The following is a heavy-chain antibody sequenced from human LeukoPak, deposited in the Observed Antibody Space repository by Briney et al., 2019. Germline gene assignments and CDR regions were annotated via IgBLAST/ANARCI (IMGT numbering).Heavy chain of an antibody. CDR1: GGPISSGGYY. D-gene: IGHD3-22*01. V-gene: IGHV4-31*03. J-gene: IGHJ2*01. CDR2: IYYSGST. CDR3: ARDGFYDSSGSIWYFDL. Sequence: SQTLSLTCTVSGGPISSGGYYWSWIRQHPGKGLEWIGYIYYSGSTYYNPSLKSRVTISVDTSKNQFSLKLSSVTAADTAVYYRARDGFYDSSGSIWYFDLWGRGTLVTVSS.